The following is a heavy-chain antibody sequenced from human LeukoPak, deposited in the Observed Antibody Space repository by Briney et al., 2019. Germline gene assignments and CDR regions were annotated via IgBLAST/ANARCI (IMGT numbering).Heavy chain of an antibody. Sequence: GGSLRLSCAASGFTSYSYWMHWVRQAPGKGLVWVSRINIDGSRIDYADSVKGRFTMSRDIAKNTLYLQMNSLRADDTAVYYCAREVEEVPGAMGVYYCYYMDVWGKGTTVTVSS. CDR3: AREVEEVPGAMGVYYCYYMDV. CDR1: GFTSYSYW. D-gene: IGHD2-2*01. CDR2: INIDGSRI. V-gene: IGHV3-74*01. J-gene: IGHJ6*03.